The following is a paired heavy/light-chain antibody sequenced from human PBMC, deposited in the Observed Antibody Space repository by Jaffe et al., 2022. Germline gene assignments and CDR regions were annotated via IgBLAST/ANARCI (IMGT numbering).Light chain of an antibody. CDR3: QQRSNWPPELT. CDR1: QSVSSY. J-gene: IGKJ4*01. Sequence: EIVLTQSPATLSLSPGERATLSCRASQSVSSYLAWYQQKPGQAPRLLIYDASNRATGIPARFSGSGSGTDFTLTISSLEPEDFAVYYCQQRSNWPPELTFGGGTKVEIK. V-gene: IGKV3-11*01. CDR2: DAS.
Heavy chain of an antibody. J-gene: IGHJ3*02. CDR1: GGSFSGYY. D-gene: IGHD3-10*01. CDR2: INHSGST. Sequence: QVQLQQWGAGLLKPSETLSLTCAVYGGSFSGYYWSWIRQPPGKGLEWIGEINHSGSTNYNPSLKSRVTISVDTSKNQFSLKLSSVTAADTAVYYCARGPRRITMVRGVIVAFDIWGQGTMVTVSS. CDR3: ARGPRRITMVRGVIVAFDI. V-gene: IGHV4-34*01.